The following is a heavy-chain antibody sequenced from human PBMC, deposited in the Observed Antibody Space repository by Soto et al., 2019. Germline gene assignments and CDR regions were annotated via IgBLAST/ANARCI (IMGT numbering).Heavy chain of an antibody. Sequence: QVQLVESGGGVVQPGRSLRLSCAASGFTFSSYAMHWVRQAPGKGLEWVAVISYDGSNKYYADSVKGRFTISRDNSKNTLYLQMNSLRAEDTAVYYCARERKTHDYGGTYGMDVW. V-gene: IGHV3-30-3*01. CDR3: ARERKTHDYGGTYGMDV. J-gene: IGHJ6*01. CDR2: ISYDGSNK. D-gene: IGHD4-17*01. CDR1: GFTFSSYA.